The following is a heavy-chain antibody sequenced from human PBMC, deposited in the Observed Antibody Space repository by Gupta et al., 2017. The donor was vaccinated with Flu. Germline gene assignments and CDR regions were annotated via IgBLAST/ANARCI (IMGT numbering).Heavy chain of an antibody. CDR2: MVGGDDTT. D-gene: IGHD6-19*01. CDR1: GVTLSRYA. J-gene: IGHJ6*04. CDR3: AKSPAYSSGWGLVDV. Sequence: GVTLSRYAMSWVRQAPGKGLGWGSAMVGGDDTTYYEDSGRGRFTVSRANAKSTLFLQMNSLRAEDTAVYYCAKSPAYSSGWGLVDVWGEGTTVTVSS. V-gene: IGHV3-23*01.